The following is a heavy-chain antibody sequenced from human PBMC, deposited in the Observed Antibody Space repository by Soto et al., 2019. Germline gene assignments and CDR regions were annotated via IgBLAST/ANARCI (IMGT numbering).Heavy chain of an antibody. Sequence: AETLSLTCTVSGGSISSYYWSWIRQPPGKGLEWIGYIYYSGSTNYNPSLKSRVTISVDTSKNQFSLKLSSVTAADTAVYYCARVRLFGDYYYGMDVWGQGTTVTV. CDR2: IYYSGST. CDR1: GGSISSYY. CDR3: ARVRLFGDYYYGMDV. D-gene: IGHD3-3*01. V-gene: IGHV4-59*01. J-gene: IGHJ6*02.